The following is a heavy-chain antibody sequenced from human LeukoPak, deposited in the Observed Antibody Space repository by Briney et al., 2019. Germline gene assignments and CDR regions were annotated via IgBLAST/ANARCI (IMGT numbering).Heavy chain of an antibody. J-gene: IGHJ4*02. D-gene: IGHD3-10*01. CDR2: ISSSSSYI. CDR3: ARLPGYYYGSGSYFTD. CDR1: GFTFGSYS. Sequence: PGGSLRLSCAASGFTFGSYSMNWVRQAPGKGLEWVSSISSSSSYIYYADSVKGRFTIPRDNAKNSLYLQMNSLRAGDTAVYYCARLPGYYYGSGSYFTDWGQGTLVTVSS. V-gene: IGHV3-21*01.